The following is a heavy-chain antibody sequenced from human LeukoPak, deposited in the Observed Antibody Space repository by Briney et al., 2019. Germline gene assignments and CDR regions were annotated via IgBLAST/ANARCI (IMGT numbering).Heavy chain of an antibody. CDR2: ISTSSYYI. CDR3: ARDASGSSTGLIDS. Sequence: GGSLRLSCVASVFTLRRANMLSATQAPGKGLEWVSYISTSSYYIYYADSVKGRFTISRDDAKNSLFLQMNSLRAEDTAIYYCARDASGSSTGLIDSWGQGTLVTVSS. D-gene: IGHD1-26*01. V-gene: IGHV3-21*01. CDR1: VFTLRRAN. J-gene: IGHJ4*02.